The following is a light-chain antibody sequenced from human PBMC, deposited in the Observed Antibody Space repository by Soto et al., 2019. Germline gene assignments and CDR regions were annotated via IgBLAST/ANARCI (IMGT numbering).Light chain of an antibody. CDR1: QSISTW. CDR2: DVS. Sequence: DIQITQSPSTLSASVGDRVTITCRASQSISTWLAWYQQKPGKAPKLLIYDVSSLESGVPPRFSGSGSGTDFTLAISSLQPEDSATYYCLQDINYPWTFGQGTKVDIK. J-gene: IGKJ1*01. CDR3: LQDINYPWT. V-gene: IGKV1-5*01.